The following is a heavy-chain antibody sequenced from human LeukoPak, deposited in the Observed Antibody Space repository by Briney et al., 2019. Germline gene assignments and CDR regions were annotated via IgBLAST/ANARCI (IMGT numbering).Heavy chain of an antibody. CDR3: ARVYGYLHPFDI. Sequence: KPSETLSLTCAVYGGSFSGYYWSWIRQPPGKGLEWIGEINHSGSTNYNPSLESRVAISVDTSKNQFSPKLSSVTAADTAVYYCARVYGYLHPFDIWGQGTMVTVSS. CDR1: GGSFSGYY. J-gene: IGHJ3*02. D-gene: IGHD2-8*02. V-gene: IGHV4-34*01. CDR2: INHSGST.